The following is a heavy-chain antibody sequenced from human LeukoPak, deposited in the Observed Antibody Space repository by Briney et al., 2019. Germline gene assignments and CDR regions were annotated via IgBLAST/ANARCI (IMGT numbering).Heavy chain of an antibody. Sequence: PGGSLRLSCTASGFTFSSYDIHWVRQAPGKGLEWVAVIWYDGSNKYYADSVKGRFTTSRDNSKNTLYLQMNSLRAEDTAMYYCARGFSSGWYGGDAFDIWGQGTMVTVSS. D-gene: IGHD6-19*01. CDR2: IWYDGSNK. CDR3: ARGFSSGWYGGDAFDI. J-gene: IGHJ3*02. V-gene: IGHV3-33*01. CDR1: GFTFSSYD.